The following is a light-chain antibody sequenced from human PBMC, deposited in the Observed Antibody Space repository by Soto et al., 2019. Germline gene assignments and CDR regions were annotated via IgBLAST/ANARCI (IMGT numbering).Light chain of an antibody. CDR1: QSVRSNS. CDR2: GAS. Sequence: PGESATLSCTASQSVRSNSLAWYQQKPGQAPRLLMFGASGRATGTPPRFSGRGSGTDFTLTISRLEPEDFAVYYYQQYGTSPLTFGGGTKVDI. CDR3: QQYGTSPLT. J-gene: IGKJ4*01. V-gene: IGKV3-20*01.